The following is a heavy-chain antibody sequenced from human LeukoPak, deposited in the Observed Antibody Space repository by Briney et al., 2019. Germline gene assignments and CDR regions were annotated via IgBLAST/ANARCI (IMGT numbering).Heavy chain of an antibody. J-gene: IGHJ5*02. V-gene: IGHV4-34*01. D-gene: IGHD2-15*01. Sequence: SETLSLTCAVYGGSFSGYYWGWIRQPPGKGLQWIGEIDHRGNTNYNPSLKSRATISVDTSKNQFSLKLSSVTAADTAVYYCATSGGPINWFDPWGQGTLVTVSS. CDR1: GGSFSGYY. CDR2: IDHRGNT. CDR3: ATSGGPINWFDP.